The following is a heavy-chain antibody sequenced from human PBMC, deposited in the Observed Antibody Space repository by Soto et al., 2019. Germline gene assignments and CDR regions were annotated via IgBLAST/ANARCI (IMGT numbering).Heavy chain of an antibody. V-gene: IGHV3-7*05. CDR2: VKQDGSER. D-gene: IGHD2-15*01. CDR1: GFSFSDYW. CDR3: ARERVVVPATIFYYYALDV. J-gene: IGHJ6*02. Sequence: GGSLRLSCAASGFSFSDYWMSWVRQAPGKKLEWVANVKQDGSERYYVGSVKGRFTISRDNAKNSLYLQMNSLRAEETAVYYCARERVVVPATIFYYYALDVWGQGTTVTVSS.